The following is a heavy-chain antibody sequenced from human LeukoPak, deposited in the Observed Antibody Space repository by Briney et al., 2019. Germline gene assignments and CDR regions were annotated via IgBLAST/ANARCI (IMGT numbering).Heavy chain of an antibody. CDR2: IYTSGST. D-gene: IGHD6-19*01. CDR3: ARVSVAGTPAFDY. Sequence: PSETLSLTCTVSGGSVSSDSYYWSWIRQPAGKGLEWIGRIYTSGSTNYNPSLKSRVTISVDTSKNQFSLKLSSVTAADTAVYYCARVSVAGTPAFDYWGQGTLVTVSS. V-gene: IGHV4-61*02. CDR1: GGSVSSDSYY. J-gene: IGHJ4*02.